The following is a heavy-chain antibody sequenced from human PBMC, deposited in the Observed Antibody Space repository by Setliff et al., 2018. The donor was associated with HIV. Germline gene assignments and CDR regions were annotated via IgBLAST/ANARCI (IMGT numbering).Heavy chain of an antibody. D-gene: IGHD6-13*01. CDR3: AREDSSWYGSLDY. Sequence: GGSLRLSCAASGFIFSSYAMTWVRQAPGKGLEWVSTIRGSGSGDTTHYADFVKGRFAISRDNSKNTVYLQMNSLRAEDMAIYYCAREDSSWYGSLDYWGQGTPVTVSS. CDR2: IRGSGSGDTT. J-gene: IGHJ4*02. V-gene: IGHV3-23*01. CDR1: GFIFSSYA.